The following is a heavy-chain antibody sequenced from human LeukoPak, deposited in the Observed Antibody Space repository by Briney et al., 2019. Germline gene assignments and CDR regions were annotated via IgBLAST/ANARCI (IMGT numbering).Heavy chain of an antibody. V-gene: IGHV1-18*01. D-gene: IGHD3-22*01. J-gene: IGHJ4*02. CDR1: AYTFTSYG. CDR3: ARRSDDYDSSAYYH. Sequence: ASVKVSCKASAYTFTSYGISWVRQAPAQGLEWMGLISAYNGNTNYAQKLQGRVTMTTDTSTSTAYMELRSLRSDDTAVYYCARRSDDYDSSAYYHWGQGTLVTVSS. CDR2: ISAYNGNT.